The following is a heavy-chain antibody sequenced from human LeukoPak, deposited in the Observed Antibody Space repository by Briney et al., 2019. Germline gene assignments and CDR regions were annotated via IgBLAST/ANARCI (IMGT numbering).Heavy chain of an antibody. D-gene: IGHD3-16*01. CDR3: ARDILGAGYYYGMDV. J-gene: IGHJ6*02. Sequence: PGGSLRLSCAASGFTFSSYGMHWVRQAPGKGLEWVAVIWYDGGNKYYADSVKGRFTISRDNSKNTLYLQMNSLRAEDTAVYYCARDILGAGYYYGMDVWGQGTTVTVSS. CDR1: GFTFSSYG. V-gene: IGHV3-33*01. CDR2: IWYDGGNK.